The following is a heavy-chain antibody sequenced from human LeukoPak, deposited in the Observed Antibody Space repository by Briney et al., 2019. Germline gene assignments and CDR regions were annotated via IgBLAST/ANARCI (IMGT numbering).Heavy chain of an antibody. V-gene: IGHV1-69*05. D-gene: IGHD3-22*01. Sequence: SVKVSCKASGGTFSSYAISWVRQAPGQGLEWMGGIIPIFGTANYAQKFQGRVTITTDESTSTAYMELSSLRSEDTAVYYCARVPYLGSSGHLLHEYYFDYWGQGTPVTVSS. CDR1: GGTFSSYA. J-gene: IGHJ4*02. CDR2: IIPIFGTA. CDR3: ARVPYLGSSGHLLHEYYFDY.